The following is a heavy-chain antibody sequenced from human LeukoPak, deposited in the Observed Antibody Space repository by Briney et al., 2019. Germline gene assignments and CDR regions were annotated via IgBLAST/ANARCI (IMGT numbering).Heavy chain of an antibody. D-gene: IGHD1-14*01. CDR1: GFTLIELS. CDR3: ATGGIHGFDT. J-gene: IGHJ3*02. CDR2: LNPEDGEI. Sequence: ASVKVSCKVSGFTLIELSMHWVRQAPGKGLEWMGGLNPEDGEIFYAQNFQGRVTMTEDTSTDTAYMELSSLKSDDPAVYYCATGGIHGFDTWGQGTVVTVSS. V-gene: IGHV1-24*01.